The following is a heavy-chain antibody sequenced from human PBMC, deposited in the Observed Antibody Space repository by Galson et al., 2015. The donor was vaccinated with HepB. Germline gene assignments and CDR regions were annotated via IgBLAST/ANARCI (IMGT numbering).Heavy chain of an antibody. CDR2: ISSSSTYI. V-gene: IGHV3-21*01. J-gene: IGHJ6*02. CDR3: ARDVYSSGWYGDYYYGMDV. Sequence: SLRLSCAASGFTVSTYIMNWVRQAPGKGLEWVSSISSSSTYIYYADSVKGRFTISRDNAKNSLYLQMNSLRAEDTAVYYCARDVYSSGWYGDYYYGMDVWGQGTTFTVAS. D-gene: IGHD6-19*01. CDR1: GFTVSTYI.